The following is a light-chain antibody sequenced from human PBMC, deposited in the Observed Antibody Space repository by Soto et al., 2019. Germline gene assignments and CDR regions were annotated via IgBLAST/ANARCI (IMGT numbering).Light chain of an antibody. Sequence: QYALTQPASVSGSPGQSITISCTGTSSDVGGYNYVSWYQQHPGKAPKLMIYDVYIRPSGVSNRFAGSKSGNTASLTISGLQPEDEADYYCNSYTTNRTVVFGGGTKLTVL. J-gene: IGLJ2*01. CDR3: NSYTTNRTVV. CDR2: DVY. CDR1: SSDVGGYNY. V-gene: IGLV2-14*03.